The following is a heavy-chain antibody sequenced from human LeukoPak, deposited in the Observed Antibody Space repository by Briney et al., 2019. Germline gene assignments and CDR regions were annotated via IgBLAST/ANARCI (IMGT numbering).Heavy chain of an antibody. J-gene: IGHJ3*02. Sequence: GASVKVSCKASGYTFTSYAMHWVRQAPGQRLEWMGWINAGNGNTKYSQKFQGRVTITRDTSASTAYMELSSLRSEDTAVYYCAREDTGQNDAFDIWGQGTMVTVSS. CDR2: INAGNGNT. V-gene: IGHV1-3*01. CDR3: AREDTGQNDAFDI. CDR1: GYTFTSYA. D-gene: IGHD5-18*01.